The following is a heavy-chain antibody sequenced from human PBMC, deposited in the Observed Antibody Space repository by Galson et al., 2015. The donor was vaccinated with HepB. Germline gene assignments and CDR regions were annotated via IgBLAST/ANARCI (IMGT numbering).Heavy chain of an antibody. V-gene: IGHV3-49*03. Sequence: SLRLSCAASGFTFGDFAMSWFRQAPGKGLEWVGFIRSKAYGGTTEYAASVKGRFTISRDDSKSLAYLQINSLKTEDTAVYYCTRDAMVRGAIRRFDPWGQGTLVTVSS. CDR1: GFTFGDFA. CDR3: TRDAMVRGAIRRFDP. D-gene: IGHD3-10*01. J-gene: IGHJ5*02. CDR2: IRSKAYGGTT.